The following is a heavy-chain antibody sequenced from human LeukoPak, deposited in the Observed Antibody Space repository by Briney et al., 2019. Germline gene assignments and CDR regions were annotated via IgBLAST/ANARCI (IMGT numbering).Heavy chain of an antibody. D-gene: IGHD3-22*01. CDR3: ARGGDCSPYYPDY. CDR2: ITSSSSTI. J-gene: IGHJ4*02. V-gene: IGHV3-48*02. CDR1: GFTFSTYS. Sequence: GGSLRLSCAASGFTFSTYSMNWVRQAPGKGLEWVSYITSSSSTIYYADSVKGRFTISRDNAKNSLFLQMNSLRDEDTAVYYCARGGDCSPYYPDYWGQGTLVTVSS.